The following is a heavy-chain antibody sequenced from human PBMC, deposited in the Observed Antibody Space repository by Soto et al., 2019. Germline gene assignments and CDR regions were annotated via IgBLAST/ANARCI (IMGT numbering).Heavy chain of an antibody. CDR3: ARELQGLYYFDY. CDR2: INGGNGNT. J-gene: IGHJ4*02. CDR1: EYTFTSYT. Sequence: ASVKVSCKASEYTFTSYTMHWVRQAPGQRLEWMGWINGGNGNTKYSQKFQGRVTITRDTSASTAYMELSSLRSDDTAVYYCARELQGLYYFDYWGQGALVTVSS. D-gene: IGHD4-4*01. V-gene: IGHV1-3*01.